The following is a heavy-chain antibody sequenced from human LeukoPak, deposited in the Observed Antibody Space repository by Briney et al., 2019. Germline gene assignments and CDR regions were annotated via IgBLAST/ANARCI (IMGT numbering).Heavy chain of an antibody. CDR2: IYYNGST. Sequence: SETLSLTCTVSGASISSYYWSWIRQPPGKGLEWIGYIYYNGSTNCNPSLKSRVTISVDTSKNQFSLKLGSVTAADTAVYYCARGVVREWVLEIWPKNFDYWGQGTLVTVSS. J-gene: IGHJ4*02. CDR1: GASISSYY. D-gene: IGHD3-3*01. V-gene: IGHV4-59*01. CDR3: ARGVVREWVLEIWPKNFDY.